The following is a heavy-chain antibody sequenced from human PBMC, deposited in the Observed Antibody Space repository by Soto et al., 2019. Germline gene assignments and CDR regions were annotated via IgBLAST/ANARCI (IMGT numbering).Heavy chain of an antibody. V-gene: IGHV1-69*02. CDR3: ARVEGSGWIFDY. D-gene: IGHD6-19*01. CDR2: IIPILGIA. J-gene: IGHJ4*02. CDR1: GGTFSSYT. Sequence: SVKVSCKASGGTFSSYTISWVRQAPGQGLEWMGRIIPILGIANYAQKFQGRVTITADKSTSTAYMELSSLKTEDTAVYYCARVEGSGWIFDYWGQGTLVTVSS.